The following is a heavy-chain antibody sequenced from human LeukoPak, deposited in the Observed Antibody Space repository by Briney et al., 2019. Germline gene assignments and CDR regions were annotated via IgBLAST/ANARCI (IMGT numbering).Heavy chain of an antibody. CDR1: GFTFSSNY. D-gene: IGHD3-9*01. Sequence: GGSLRLSCAASGFTFSSNYMSWVRQAPGKGLEGVSVIYSGGSTYYADSVKGRFTISRDNSKNTLFVQMSSLRAEDTAVYYCAKMGEGDYDILTDYWGQGTLVTVSS. V-gene: IGHV3-66*01. CDR2: IYSGGST. J-gene: IGHJ4*02. CDR3: AKMGEGDYDILTDY.